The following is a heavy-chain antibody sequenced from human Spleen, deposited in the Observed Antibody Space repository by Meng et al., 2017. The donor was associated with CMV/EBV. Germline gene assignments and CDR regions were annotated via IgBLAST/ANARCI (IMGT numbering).Heavy chain of an antibody. CDR3: TRTYYDFWSGYFDDYFDY. V-gene: IGHV3-49*04. D-gene: IGHD3-3*01. CDR2: IRSKAYGGTT. Sequence: GGSLRLSCTASGFTFGDYAMSWVRQAPGKGLEWVGFIRSKAYGGTTEYAASVKGRFTISRDDSKSIAYLQMNSLKTEDTAVYYCTRTYYDFWSGYFDDYFDYWGQGTLVTV. J-gene: IGHJ4*02. CDR1: GFTFGDYA.